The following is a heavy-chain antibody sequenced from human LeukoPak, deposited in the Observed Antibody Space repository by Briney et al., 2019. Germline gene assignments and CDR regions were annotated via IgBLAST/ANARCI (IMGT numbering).Heavy chain of an antibody. CDR1: GYSFTSFW. V-gene: IGHV5-51*01. D-gene: IGHD3-3*01. J-gene: IGHJ3*02. Sequence: PGESLKISCKGSGYSFTSFWIGWVRQMPGKGLEWMGIIYPGDSDTRYSPSFQGQVTISVDKSISTAYLQWSSLKASDTAIYYCATHWSLDIFGIWGQGTMVTVSS. CDR3: ATHWSLDIFGI. CDR2: IYPGDSDT.